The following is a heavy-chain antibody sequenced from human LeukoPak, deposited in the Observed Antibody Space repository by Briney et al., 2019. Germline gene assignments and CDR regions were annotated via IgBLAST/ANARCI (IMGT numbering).Heavy chain of an antibody. V-gene: IGHV1-8*01. CDR2: MNPNSGNT. Sequence: ASVKVSCKASGYTLTSYDINWVRQATGQGLEWMGWMNPNSGNTGYAQKFQGRVTMTRNTSISTAYMELSSLRSEDTAVYYCARAIAVAGKIDYWGQGTLVTVSS. D-gene: IGHD6-19*01. J-gene: IGHJ4*02. CDR1: GYTLTSYD. CDR3: ARAIAVAGKIDY.